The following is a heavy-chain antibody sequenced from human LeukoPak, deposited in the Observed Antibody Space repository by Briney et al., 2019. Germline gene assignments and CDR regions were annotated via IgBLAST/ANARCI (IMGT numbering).Heavy chain of an antibody. J-gene: IGHJ4*02. CDR1: GFTFGDYA. CDR2: INWNGGST. D-gene: IGHD6-19*01. Sequence: TGGSLRLSCTASGFTFGDYAMSWVRQAPGKGLEWVSGINWNGGSTGYADSVKGRFTISRDNAKNSLYLQMNSLRAEDTALYYCARGNSSGWYWIGYWGQGTLVTVSS. CDR3: ARGNSSGWYWIGY. V-gene: IGHV3-20*04.